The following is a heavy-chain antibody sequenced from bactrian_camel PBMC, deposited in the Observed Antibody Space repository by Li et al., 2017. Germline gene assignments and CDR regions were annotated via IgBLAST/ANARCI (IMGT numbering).Heavy chain of an antibody. CDR2: IGMDGRT. Sequence: HVQLVESGGGSVQTGGSLRLTCVASGAAVSSYCMAWFRQAPGKEREGVAAIGMDGRTSAADSVKGRFTISKDNAKNTLYLQMDNLQPEDTAVYYCAARPVNTRACVAGGRYEFGYWGQGTQVTVS. D-gene: IGHD1*01. V-gene: IGHV3S55*01. CDR3: AARPVNTRACVAGGRYEFGY. J-gene: IGHJ4*01. CDR1: GAAVSSYC.